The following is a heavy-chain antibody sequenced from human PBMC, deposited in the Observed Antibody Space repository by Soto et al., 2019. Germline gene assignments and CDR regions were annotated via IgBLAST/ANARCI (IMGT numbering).Heavy chain of an antibody. CDR2: VIPMFGTT. D-gene: IGHD2-21*01. V-gene: IGHV1-69*01. CDR3: ARENSIASLSYYYGMDV. J-gene: IGHJ6*02. Sequence: QVQLVQSGAEVKKPGSSVKVSCKSSGGSFSGNAISWVRQAPGQGPEWMGGVIPMFGTTNFARKFQDRITITGDESSSTAYMELSSLLSEDTAVYYCARENSIASLSYYYGMDVWGQGTTVIVAS. CDR1: GGSFSGNA.